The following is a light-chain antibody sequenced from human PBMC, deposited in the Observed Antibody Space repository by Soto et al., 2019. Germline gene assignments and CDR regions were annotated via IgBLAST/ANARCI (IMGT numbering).Light chain of an antibody. V-gene: IGKV3-15*01. J-gene: IGKJ1*01. CDR3: QQYHNWPPGT. CDR1: QSVNIN. Sequence: EIVMTQSPATLSVSPGEGATLSCRASQSVNINLAWYQQKPGQAPRLLIFGASTRATGIPARFSGSGSGTQFTLTISSLQSEDFAVYYCQQYHNWPPGTFGQGTKVDIK. CDR2: GAS.